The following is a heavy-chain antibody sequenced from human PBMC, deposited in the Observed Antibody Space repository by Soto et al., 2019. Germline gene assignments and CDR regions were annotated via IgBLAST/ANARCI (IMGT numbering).Heavy chain of an antibody. V-gene: IGHV4-34*01. CDR2: ITHSGST. CDR1: GGSFSGYY. D-gene: IGHD3-10*01. CDR3: ARGPTGAGKYQMDV. J-gene: IGHJ6*04. Sequence: QVQLQQWGAGLLKPSETLSLTCAVYGGSFSGYYWIWIRQPPGKGLEYIGEITHSGSTDYNPSLSSRVTISVDTSKNEFSLMLSSVTAANTALYVCARGPTGAGKYQMDVWGKGAMVTVSS.